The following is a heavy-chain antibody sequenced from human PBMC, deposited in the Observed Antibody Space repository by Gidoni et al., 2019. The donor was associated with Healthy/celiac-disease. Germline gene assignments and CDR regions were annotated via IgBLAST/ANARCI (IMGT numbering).Heavy chain of an antibody. CDR1: GYTFTSYY. Sequence: QVQLVQSGAEVKKPGASVKVSCKDSGYTFTSYYMHWGRQAPGQGIEWMGIINPSGGRTSYAKKFQGRVTMTRDTSTSTVYMELSSLRSEDTAVYYCARELRYFDWSPWDYWGQGTLVTVSS. CDR2: INPSGGRT. D-gene: IGHD3-9*01. CDR3: ARELRYFDWSPWDY. J-gene: IGHJ4*02. V-gene: IGHV1-46*01.